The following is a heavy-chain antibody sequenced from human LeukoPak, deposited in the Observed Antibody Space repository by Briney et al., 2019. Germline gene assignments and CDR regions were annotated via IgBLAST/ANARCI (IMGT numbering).Heavy chain of an antibody. V-gene: IGHV3-33*01. CDR1: GFTFNSYD. CDR2: IWYDGSNK. CDR3: ARYVGGGNSGGFDY. J-gene: IGHJ4*02. D-gene: IGHD4-23*01. Sequence: GGSLRLSCAASGFTFNSYDMHWIRQAPGKGLEWVALIWYDGSNKYYPDSVKGRFTISRDNSKNTLYLQMNSLRAEDTAVYYCARYVGGGNSGGFDYWGQGTLVIVSS.